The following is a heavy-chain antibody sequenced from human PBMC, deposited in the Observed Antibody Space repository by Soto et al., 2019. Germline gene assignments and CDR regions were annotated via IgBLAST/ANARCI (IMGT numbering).Heavy chain of an antibody. J-gene: IGHJ4*02. Sequence: PSVKGSCKASGGTFSSYTISWVRQAPGQGLEWMGRIIPILGIANYAQKFQGRVTITADKSTSTAYMELSSLRSEDTAVYYCARGGSSSLPFDYWGQGTLVTVSS. CDR2: IIPILGIA. D-gene: IGHD6-6*01. V-gene: IGHV1-69*02. CDR1: GGTFSSYT. CDR3: ARGGSSSLPFDY.